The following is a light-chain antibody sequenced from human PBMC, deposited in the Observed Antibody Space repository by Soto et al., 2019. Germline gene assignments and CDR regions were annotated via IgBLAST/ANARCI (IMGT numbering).Light chain of an antibody. Sequence: QSVLTQPASVSGSPGQSITISCTGTSSDVGAYNYVSWYQQYPGKAPKLMIYEVNNRPSGSSNRFSGSKSGNTASLTISGLQAEDEAEYYCSSYTTDNTYVFGSGTKSPS. CDR3: SSYTTDNTYV. CDR1: SSDVGAYNY. V-gene: IGLV2-14*01. CDR2: EVN. J-gene: IGLJ1*01.